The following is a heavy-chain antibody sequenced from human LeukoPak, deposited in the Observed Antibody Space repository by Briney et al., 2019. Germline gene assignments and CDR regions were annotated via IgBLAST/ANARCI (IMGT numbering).Heavy chain of an antibody. CDR1: GFTFSSYA. CDR3: AKDRPVGSGSPKLRGYFDY. V-gene: IGHV3-23*01. CDR2: ISGSGGST. D-gene: IGHD1-26*01. J-gene: IGHJ4*02. Sequence: GGSLRLSCAASGFTFSSYAMSWVRQAPGKGLEWVSAISGSGGSTYYADSVKGRFTISRDNSKNTLYLQMNSLRAEDTAVYYCAKDRPVGSGSPKLRGYFDYRGQGTLVTVSS.